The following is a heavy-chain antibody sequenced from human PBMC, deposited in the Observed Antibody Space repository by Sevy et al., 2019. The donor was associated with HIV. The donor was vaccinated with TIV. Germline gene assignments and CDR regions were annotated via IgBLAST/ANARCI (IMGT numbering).Heavy chain of an antibody. V-gene: IGHV3-9*01. CDR3: AKVWPTFFIRWGAFDM. Sequence: GGSLRLSCTTSGFTFSSYAMHWVRQAPGKGLEWVSGINWNSGNTDYADSVKGRFTISRDNAENSLFLQMTSLRPEDTGLYYCAKVWPTFFIRWGAFDMWGQGTMVTVSS. J-gene: IGHJ3*02. CDR2: INWNSGNT. D-gene: IGHD7-27*01. CDR1: GFTFSSYA.